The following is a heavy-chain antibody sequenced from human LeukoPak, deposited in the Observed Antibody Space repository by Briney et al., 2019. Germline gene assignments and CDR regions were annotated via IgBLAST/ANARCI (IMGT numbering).Heavy chain of an antibody. CDR3: ARAGRYCSSTSCYLHY. D-gene: IGHD2-2*01. CDR2: IIPIFGTA. J-gene: IGHJ4*02. CDR1: GGTFSSYA. V-gene: IGHV1-69*06. Sequence: SVKVSCKASGGTFSSYAISWVRQAPGQGLEWMGGIIPIFGTANYAQKFQGRVTITADKSTGTAYMELSSLRSEDTAVYYCARAGRYCSSTSCYLHYWGQGTLVTVSS.